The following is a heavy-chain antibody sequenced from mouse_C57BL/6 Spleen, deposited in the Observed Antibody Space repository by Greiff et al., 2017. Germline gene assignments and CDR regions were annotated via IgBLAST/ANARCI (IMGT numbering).Heavy chain of an antibody. Sequence: VKLMESGPELVKPGASVKISCKASGYAFSSSWLNWVKPRPGKGLEWIGRIYPGDGDTNYNGKFKGKATLTADKSSSTAYMQLSSLTSEDSAVYFCARSVDSKKVHAMDYWGQGTSVTVSS. CDR1: GYAFSSSW. V-gene: IGHV1-82*01. CDR3: ARSVDSKKVHAMDY. J-gene: IGHJ4*01. D-gene: IGHD2-5*01. CDR2: IYPGDGDT.